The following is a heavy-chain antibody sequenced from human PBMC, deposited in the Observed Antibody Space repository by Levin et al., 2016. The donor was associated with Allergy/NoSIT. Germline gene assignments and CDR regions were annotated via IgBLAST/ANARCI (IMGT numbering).Heavy chain of an antibody. V-gene: IGHV4-59*08. D-gene: IGHD6-19*01. J-gene: IGHJ4*02. CDR1: GGSISSYY. CDR2: IYYSGST. Sequence: SETLSLTCTVSGGSISSYYWSWIRQPPGKGLEWIGYIYYSGSTNYNPSLKSRVTISVDTSKNQFSLKLSSVTAADTAVYYCARLSRYSSGWYYFDYWGQGTLVTVSS. CDR3: ARLSRYSSGWYYFDY.